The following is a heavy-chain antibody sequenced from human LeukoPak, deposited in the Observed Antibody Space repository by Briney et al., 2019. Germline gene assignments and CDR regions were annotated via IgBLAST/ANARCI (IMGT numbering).Heavy chain of an antibody. CDR3: ARDYYGSGSYYKPFDY. J-gene: IGHJ4*02. V-gene: IGHV1-69*13. Sequence: ASVKVSCKASGGTFSSYAISWVRQAPGQGLEWMGGIIPIFGTANYAQKFQGRVTITADESMSTAYMELSSLRFEDTAVYYCARDYYGSGSYYKPFDYWGQGTLVTVSS. D-gene: IGHD3-10*01. CDR2: IIPIFGTA. CDR1: GGTFSSYA.